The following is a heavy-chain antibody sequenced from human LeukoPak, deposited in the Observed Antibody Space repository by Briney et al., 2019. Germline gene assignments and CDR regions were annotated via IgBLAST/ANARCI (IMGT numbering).Heavy chain of an antibody. CDR3: ASTVATILPGY. V-gene: IGHV3-23*01. CDR1: GFTFSSYA. Sequence: GGSLRLSCAASGFTFSSYAMSWVRLAPGKGLEWVTVISSSGDSTYYADSVKGRFTISRDNAKNSLYLQMNSLRAEDTAVYYCASTVATILPGYRGQGTLVTVSS. CDR2: ISSSGDST. J-gene: IGHJ4*02. D-gene: IGHD5-12*01.